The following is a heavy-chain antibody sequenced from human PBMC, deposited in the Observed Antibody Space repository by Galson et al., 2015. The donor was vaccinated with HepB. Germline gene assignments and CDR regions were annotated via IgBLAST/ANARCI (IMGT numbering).Heavy chain of an antibody. Sequence: SVKVSCKASGGTFSSYAISWVRQAPGQGLEWMGGIIPIFGTANYAQKFQGRVTITADESTSTAYMELSSLRSEDTAVYYCARDAVEAAAAPYYYYYYYMDVWGKGTPVTVSS. V-gene: IGHV1-69*13. CDR2: IIPIFGTA. CDR1: GGTFSSYA. CDR3: ARDAVEAAAAPYYYYYYYMDV. J-gene: IGHJ6*03. D-gene: IGHD2-15*01.